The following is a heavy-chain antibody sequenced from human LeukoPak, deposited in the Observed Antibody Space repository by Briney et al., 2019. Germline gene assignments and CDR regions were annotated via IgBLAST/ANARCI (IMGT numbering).Heavy chain of an antibody. CDR2: INSDGSST. D-gene: IGHD1-26*01. Sequence: GGSLRLSCAASGFTFSPYWMHWVRHAPGKGLFWVSRINSDGSSTSYADSVKGRFTISRDNAKNTLYLQMNSLRAEDTGVYYCARDRNTGSSYENLFEYWGQGTLVTVS. V-gene: IGHV3-74*01. J-gene: IGHJ4*02. CDR1: GFTFSPYW. CDR3: ARDRNTGSSYENLFEY.